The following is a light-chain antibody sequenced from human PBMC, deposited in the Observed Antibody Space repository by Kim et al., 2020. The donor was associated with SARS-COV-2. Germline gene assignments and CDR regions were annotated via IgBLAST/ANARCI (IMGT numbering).Light chain of an antibody. J-gene: IGLJ2*01. Sequence: QSALTQPRSVSGSPGQSVTITCTGTSSDIGTYNYVSWYQQHPGKAPKLIIYRVDKRPSGAPDRFSGSKSGNTASLTISGLQAEDEAGYYCCSYVGNYIYAFGGGTKLTVL. CDR3: CSYVGNYIYA. CDR2: RVD. V-gene: IGLV2-11*01. CDR1: SSDIGTYNY.